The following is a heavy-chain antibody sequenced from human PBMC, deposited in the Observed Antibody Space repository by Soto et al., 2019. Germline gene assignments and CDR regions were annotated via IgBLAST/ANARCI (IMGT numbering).Heavy chain of an antibody. CDR3: ARITMVRGVTHYFDY. J-gene: IGHJ4*02. Sequence: ESGGGVVQPGRSLRLSCAASGFTFSSYAMHWVRQAPGKGLEWVAVISYDGSNKYYADSVKGRFTISRDNSKNTLYLQMNSLRAEDTAVYYCARITMVRGVTHYFDYWGQGTLVTVSS. CDR1: GFTFSSYA. V-gene: IGHV3-30-3*01. D-gene: IGHD3-10*01. CDR2: ISYDGSNK.